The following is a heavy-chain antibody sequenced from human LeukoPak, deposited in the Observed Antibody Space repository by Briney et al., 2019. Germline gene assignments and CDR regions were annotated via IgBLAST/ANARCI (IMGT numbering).Heavy chain of an antibody. V-gene: IGHV3-66*01. Sequence: GGSLRLSCAASGFTVSSNYKSWVRQAPGKGLEWVSVIYSGGSTYYADSVKGRCTISRDNYKNTLYFPMKRLRAEDTAVYYCASASSGWKFHYWGQGTLVTVSS. CDR2: IYSGGST. D-gene: IGHD6-19*01. CDR3: ASASSGWKFHY. J-gene: IGHJ4*02. CDR1: GFTVSSNY.